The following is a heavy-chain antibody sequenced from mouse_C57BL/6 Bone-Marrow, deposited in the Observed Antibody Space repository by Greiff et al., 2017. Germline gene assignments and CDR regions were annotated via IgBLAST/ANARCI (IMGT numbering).Heavy chain of an antibody. V-gene: IGHV1-15*01. CDR1: GYTFTDYE. CDR2: IDPETGGT. D-gene: IGHD4-1*01. J-gene: IGHJ4*01. CDR3: TRNWDDAMDY. Sequence: VHLVESGAELVRPGASVTLSCKASGYTFTDYEMHWVKQTPVHGLEWIGAIDPETGGTAYNQKFKGKAILTADKSSSTAYMELRSLTSEDSAVYYCTRNWDDAMDYWGQGTSVTVSS.